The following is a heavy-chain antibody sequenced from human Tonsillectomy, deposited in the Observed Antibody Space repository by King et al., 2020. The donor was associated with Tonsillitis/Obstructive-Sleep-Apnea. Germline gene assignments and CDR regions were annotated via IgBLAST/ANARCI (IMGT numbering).Heavy chain of an antibody. J-gene: IGHJ4*02. CDR1: GYSFTSYW. D-gene: IGHD2-15*01. CDR2: IYPGDSDT. CDR3: ASMRYCSGGSCYPYFDY. Sequence: VQLVESGAEVKKPGESLKISCKGSGYSFTSYWIGWVRQMPGKGLEWMGIIYPGDSDTRYSPSFQGQVTISADKSISTAYLQGSSLKASDTAMYYCASMRYCSGGSCYPYFDYWGQGTLVTVSS. V-gene: IGHV5-51*03.